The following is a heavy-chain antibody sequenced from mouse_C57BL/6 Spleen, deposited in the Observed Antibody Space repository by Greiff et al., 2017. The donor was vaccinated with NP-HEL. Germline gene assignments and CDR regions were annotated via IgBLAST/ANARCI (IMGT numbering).Heavy chain of an antibody. J-gene: IGHJ2*01. V-gene: IGHV1-55*01. CDR2: IYPGSGST. Sequence: QVQLQQPGAELVKPGASVKVSCKASGYTFTSYWITWVKQRPGQGLEWIGDIYPGSGSTNYNEKFKSKATLTVDTSSSTAYMQLSSLTSEDSAVYYCAREGKSSGYGYWGQGTTLTVSS. CDR1: GYTFTSYW. D-gene: IGHD3-2*02. CDR3: AREGKSSGYGY.